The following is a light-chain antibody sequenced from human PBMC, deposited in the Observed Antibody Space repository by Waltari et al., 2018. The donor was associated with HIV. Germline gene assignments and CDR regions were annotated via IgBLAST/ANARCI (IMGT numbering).Light chain of an antibody. J-gene: IGLJ2*01. CDR3: ASWDDSLHGVI. Sequence: QSVLTQPPSASGTPRQRVIISCSGSISNIGSRPVNCYQQFAGTAPTPLIYRGGLRRAGVPALFSGSKSATSAFLAISGLQSEDEATYYCASWDDSLHGVIFGGGTELTVL. CDR1: ISNIGSRP. V-gene: IGLV1-44*01. CDR2: RGG.